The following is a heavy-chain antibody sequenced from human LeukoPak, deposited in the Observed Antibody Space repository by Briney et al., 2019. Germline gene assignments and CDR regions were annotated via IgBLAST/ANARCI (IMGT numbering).Heavy chain of an antibody. Sequence: ASVKVSCKVSGYTLTELSMHWVRQAPGKGLEWMGGFDPEDGETIYAQKFQGRVTMTEDTSTDTAYMELSSLRSEDTAVYCCATPLPIVGATTTKAFDIWGQGTMVTVSS. CDR1: GYTLTELS. J-gene: IGHJ3*02. CDR2: FDPEDGET. D-gene: IGHD1-26*01. V-gene: IGHV1-24*01. CDR3: ATPLPIVGATTTKAFDI.